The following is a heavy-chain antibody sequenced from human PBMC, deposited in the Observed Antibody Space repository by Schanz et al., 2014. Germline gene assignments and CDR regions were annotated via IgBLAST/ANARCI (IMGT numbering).Heavy chain of an antibody. CDR1: GFTFSDYW. J-gene: IGHJ4*02. Sequence: EVQLVESGGGLVQPGGSLRLSCTASGFTFSDYWMSWVRQAPGKGPEWVANIKKDGSEKYYVDSVKGRFTISRDNAKNSLYLQMNSLRAEDTAVYYCARPPHDSSGYYPFDYWGQGTLVTVSS. CDR2: IKKDGSEK. CDR3: ARPPHDSSGYYPFDY. D-gene: IGHD3-22*01. V-gene: IGHV3-7*05.